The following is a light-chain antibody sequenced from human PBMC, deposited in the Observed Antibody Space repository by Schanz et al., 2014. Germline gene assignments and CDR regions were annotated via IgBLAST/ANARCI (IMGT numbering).Light chain of an antibody. J-gene: IGKJ1*01. CDR2: GAS. CDR1: QSVSSN. Sequence: EMVMTQSPATLSVSPGERATLSCRASQSVSSNLAWYQQKPGQAPRLLIYGASTRATGIPDRFSGSGSGTDFTLTISRLEPEDFAVYYCQQYGRSLWTFGQGTKVEIK. CDR3: QQYGRSLWT. V-gene: IGKV3-20*01.